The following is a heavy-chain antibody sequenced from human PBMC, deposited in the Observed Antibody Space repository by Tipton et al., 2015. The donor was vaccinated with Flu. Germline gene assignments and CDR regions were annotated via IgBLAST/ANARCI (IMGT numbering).Heavy chain of an antibody. D-gene: IGHD6-13*01. CDR1: GFTFSSYA. Sequence: SLRLSCAASGFTFSSYAMHWVRQAPGKGLEWVAVISYDGSNKYYADSVKGRFTISRDNSKNTLYLQMNSLRAGDTAVYYCARGASIAAAGTTRLFDYWGQGTLVTVSS. CDR2: ISYDGSNK. V-gene: IGHV3-30*01. CDR3: ARGASIAAAGTTRLFDY. J-gene: IGHJ4*02.